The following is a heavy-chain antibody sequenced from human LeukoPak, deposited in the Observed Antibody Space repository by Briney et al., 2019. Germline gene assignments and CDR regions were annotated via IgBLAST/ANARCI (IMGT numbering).Heavy chain of an antibody. CDR2: IYSGGST. CDR1: GFTFSGYG. CDR3: ASDRYYYDSSGYYSHYWYFDL. D-gene: IGHD3-22*01. J-gene: IGHJ2*01. V-gene: IGHV3-53*01. Sequence: GGSLRLSCAASGFTFSGYGMSWVRQAPGKGLECVSVIYSGGSTYYADSVKGRFTISRDNSKNTLYLQMNSLRAEDTAVYYCASDRYYYDSSGYYSHYWYFDLWGRGTLVTVSS.